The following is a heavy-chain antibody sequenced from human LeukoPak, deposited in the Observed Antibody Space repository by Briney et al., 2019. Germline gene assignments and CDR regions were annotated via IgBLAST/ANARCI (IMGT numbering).Heavy chain of an antibody. D-gene: IGHD3-9*01. CDR2: IIPIFGTA. J-gene: IGHJ4*02. V-gene: IGHV1-69*13. Sequence: SVKVSCMASGYTFTSYGISWLRQAPAQGVEWMGGIIPIFGTANYAQKFQGRVTITADESTSTAYMELSSLRSEGTAVYYCARGNYDILTWGQGTLVTVSS. CDR3: ARGNYDILT. CDR1: GYTFTSYG.